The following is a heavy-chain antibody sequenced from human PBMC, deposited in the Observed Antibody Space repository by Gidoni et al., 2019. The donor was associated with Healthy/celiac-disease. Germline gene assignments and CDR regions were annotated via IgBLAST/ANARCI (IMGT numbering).Heavy chain of an antibody. D-gene: IGHD6-13*01. CDR2: ISAYNGNT. V-gene: IGHV1-18*01. CDR1: GYTFTSYG. CDR3: ARVLLFAAAGTPNWFDP. Sequence: QVQLVQSGAEVKKPGASVKVSCKASGYTFTSYGISWVRQAPGQGREWMGWISAYNGNTNYAQKLQGRVTMTTDTSTSTAYMELRSLRSDDTAVYYCARVLLFAAAGTPNWFDPWGQGTLVTVSS. J-gene: IGHJ5*02.